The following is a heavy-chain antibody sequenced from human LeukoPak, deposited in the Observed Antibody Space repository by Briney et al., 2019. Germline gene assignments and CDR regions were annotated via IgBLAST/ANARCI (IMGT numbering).Heavy chain of an antibody. Sequence: ASVKVSCKASGYTFSAYDIYWVRQATGQGLEWMGWMNPNSGDTGYAQKFQGRVTMTRNTSISTAYMELSSLRSEDTAVYYCARAGFYCSSITCYGDYWGQGTLVTVSS. J-gene: IGHJ4*02. V-gene: IGHV1-8*01. CDR3: ARAGFYCSSITCYGDY. CDR1: GYTFSAYD. CDR2: MNPNSGDT. D-gene: IGHD2-2*01.